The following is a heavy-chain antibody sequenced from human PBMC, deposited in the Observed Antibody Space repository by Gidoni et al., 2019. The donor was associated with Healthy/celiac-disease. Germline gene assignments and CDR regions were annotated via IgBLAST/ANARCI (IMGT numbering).Heavy chain of an antibody. V-gene: IGHV4-39*01. Sequence: LQLPESGPGLVTPSETLSLTCTVSVGSISSSSSYWGWSRQPPGKGLEWIGSTYYSGSTYYNPSLKSRVTISVDTSKNQFSLKLSSVTAADTAVYYCASSTMIDAFDIWGQGTMVTVSS. CDR3: ASSTMIDAFDI. D-gene: IGHD3-22*01. CDR1: VGSISSSSSY. J-gene: IGHJ3*02. CDR2: TYYSGST.